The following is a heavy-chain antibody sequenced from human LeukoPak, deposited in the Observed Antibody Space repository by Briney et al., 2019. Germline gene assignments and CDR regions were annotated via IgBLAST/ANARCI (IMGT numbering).Heavy chain of an antibody. D-gene: IGHD6-13*01. V-gene: IGHV4-34*01. J-gene: IGHJ4*02. CDR2: INHSGST. CDR1: GGSFSGYY. CDR3: ARGRYSSSWYLGSFDY. Sequence: SETLSLTCAVYGGSFSGYYWSWIRQPPGKGLEWIGEINHSGSTNYNPSLKSRVTISVDTSKNQFSLKLSSVTAADTAVYYRARGRYSSSWYLGSFDYWGQGTLVTVSS.